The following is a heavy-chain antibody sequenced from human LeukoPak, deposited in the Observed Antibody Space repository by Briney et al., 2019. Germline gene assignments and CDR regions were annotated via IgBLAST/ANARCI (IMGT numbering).Heavy chain of an antibody. CDR2: ICPGDSDT. CDR1: GYNFMSKW. CDR3: ARSSGSSSPYYFDS. J-gene: IGHJ4*02. D-gene: IGHD1-26*01. V-gene: IGHV5-51*01. Sequence: GESLKISCKGSGYNFMSKWIGWVRQKPGQGLEWMGIICPGDSDTRYSPSFQGQVTISADKSISTAYLQWSSLKASDTALYYCARSSGSSSPYYFDSWGQGTLVTVSS.